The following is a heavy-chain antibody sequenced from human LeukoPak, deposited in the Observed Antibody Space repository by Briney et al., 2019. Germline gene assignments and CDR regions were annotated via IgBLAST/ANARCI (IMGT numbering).Heavy chain of an antibody. Sequence: ASVKVSCKASGGTFSSYDINWVRQATGQGLEWMGWMNPNSGNTGYAQKFQGRVTMTRNTSISTAYMELSSLRSEDTAVYYCARQIAVAGYYYFDYWGQGTLVTVSS. J-gene: IGHJ4*02. D-gene: IGHD6-19*01. V-gene: IGHV1-8*02. CDR3: ARQIAVAGYYYFDY. CDR1: GGTFSSYD. CDR2: MNPNSGNT.